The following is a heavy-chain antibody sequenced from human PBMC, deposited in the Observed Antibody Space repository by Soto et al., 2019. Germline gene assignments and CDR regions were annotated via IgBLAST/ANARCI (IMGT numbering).Heavy chain of an antibody. D-gene: IGHD2-2*01. Sequence: SVKVSCRVSGYTLTELSMRLLRQAPVEGLEWMGGFDAEDGETVYAQKFQGRVTMTEDTSTDTAYMELSSLRSEDAAVYYCATDGGYCSSTSCYYYYYYGMDVWGQGTTVTVSS. J-gene: IGHJ6*02. CDR1: GYTLTELS. CDR3: ATDGGYCSSTSCYYYYYYGMDV. CDR2: FDAEDGET. V-gene: IGHV1-24*01.